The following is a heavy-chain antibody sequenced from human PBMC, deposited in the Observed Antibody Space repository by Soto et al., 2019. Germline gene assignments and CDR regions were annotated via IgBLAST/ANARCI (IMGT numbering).Heavy chain of an antibody. CDR1: GGSISSSSYY. Sequence: PSETLSLTCTVSGGSISSSSYYWGWIRQPPGKGLEWIGSIYYSGSTYYNPSLKSRVTISVDTSKNQFSLKLSSVTAADTAVYYCARRYYHNWFDPWGQGTLVTVSS. J-gene: IGHJ5*02. D-gene: IGHD2-15*01. V-gene: IGHV4-39*01. CDR2: IYYSGST. CDR3: ARRYYHNWFDP.